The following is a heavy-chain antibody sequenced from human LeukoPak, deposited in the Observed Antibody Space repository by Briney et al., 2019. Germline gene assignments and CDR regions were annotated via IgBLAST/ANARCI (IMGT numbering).Heavy chain of an antibody. CDR3: ASTHGYSYGTIDY. CDR1: GFTFSDYY. D-gene: IGHD5-18*01. J-gene: IGHJ4*02. Sequence: GGSLRLSCAASGFTFSDYYMSWIRQAPGKGLEWVSYISSSSSYTNYADSVKGRFIISRDNAKNSLYLQMNSLRAEDTAVYYCASTHGYSYGTIDYWGQGTLVTVSS. V-gene: IGHV3-11*06. CDR2: ISSSSSYT.